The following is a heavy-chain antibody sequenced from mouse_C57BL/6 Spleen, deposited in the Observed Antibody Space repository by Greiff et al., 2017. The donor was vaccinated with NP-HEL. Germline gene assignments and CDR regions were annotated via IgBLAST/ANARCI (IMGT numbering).Heavy chain of an antibody. CDR1: GYTFTDYY. CDR3: ARRAYGSSRDAMDY. D-gene: IGHD1-1*01. V-gene: IGHV1-26*01. CDR2: INPNNGGT. J-gene: IGHJ4*01. Sequence: EVQLQQSGPELVKPGASVKISCKASGYTFTDYYMNWVKQSHGKSLEWIGDINPNNGGTSYNQKFKGKATLTVDKSSSTAYMELCSLTSEDSAVYYGARRAYGSSRDAMDYGGQGTSVTVSS.